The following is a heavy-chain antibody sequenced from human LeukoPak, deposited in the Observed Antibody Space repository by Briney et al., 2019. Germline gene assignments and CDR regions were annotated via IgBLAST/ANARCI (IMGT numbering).Heavy chain of an antibody. J-gene: IGHJ6*03. Sequence: GGSLRLSCAASGFTFSSYEMNWVRQAPGKGLEWVAVISHDGRNKYYGDSVKGRFTISRDNSKNTLYLQMNGLRPEDTAKYYCASLVLLWLGESELAAGHVDKDVWGKGTTVTVSS. CDR1: GFTFSSYE. CDR2: ISHDGRNK. D-gene: IGHD3-10*01. CDR3: ASLVLLWLGESELAAGHVDKDV. V-gene: IGHV3-30*03.